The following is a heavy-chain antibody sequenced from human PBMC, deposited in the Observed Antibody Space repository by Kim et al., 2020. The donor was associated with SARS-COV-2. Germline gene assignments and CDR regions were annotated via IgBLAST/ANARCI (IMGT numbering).Heavy chain of an antibody. CDR3: AKDWYCSGDSCYAHYGMDV. Sequence: GGSLRLSCAASGFTFTSYAMSWVRQAPGKGLEWVSAISGSGDSTYYADSVKGRCTISRANSKNTLYLQMNSLRAEDTAVYYCAKDWYCSGDSCYAHYGMDVWGQGTTVTVSS. D-gene: IGHD2-15*01. CDR2: ISGSGDST. CDR1: GFTFTSYA. V-gene: IGHV3-23*01. J-gene: IGHJ6*02.